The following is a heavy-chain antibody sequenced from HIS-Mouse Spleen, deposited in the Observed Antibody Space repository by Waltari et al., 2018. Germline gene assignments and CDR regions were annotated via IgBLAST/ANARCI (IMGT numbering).Heavy chain of an antibody. Sequence: QVQLVESGGGVVPPGRSLSLPCAASGLTFRSYGMHWVRQAPGKGLEWVAVISYDGSNKYYADSVKGRFTISRDNSKNTLYLQMNSLRAEDTAVYYCAKDKHHAFDYWGQGTLVTVSS. J-gene: IGHJ4*02. CDR1: GLTFRSYG. V-gene: IGHV3-30*18. CDR3: AKDKHHAFDY. CDR2: ISYDGSNK.